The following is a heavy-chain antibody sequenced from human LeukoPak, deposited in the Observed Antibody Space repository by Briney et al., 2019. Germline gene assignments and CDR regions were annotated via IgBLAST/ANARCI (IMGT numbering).Heavy chain of an antibody. D-gene: IGHD3-22*01. J-gene: IGHJ5*02. CDR3: AKGSSGYFVDL. CDR1: GFIFNNYG. Sequence: GGSLRPSCAASGFIFNNYGLIWVRQAPGKGLEWVSAISNDGGGTNYADFVKGRFTISRDNSKNTLFLQMNSLRAEDTALYYCAKGSSGYFVDLWGQGTLVTVSS. CDR2: ISNDGGGT. V-gene: IGHV3-23*01.